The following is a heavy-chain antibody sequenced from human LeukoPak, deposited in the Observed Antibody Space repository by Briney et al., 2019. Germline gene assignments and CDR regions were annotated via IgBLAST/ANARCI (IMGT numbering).Heavy chain of an antibody. CDR2: IYYSGST. J-gene: IGHJ6*03. V-gene: IGHV4-59*12. Sequence: TSETLSLTCTVSGGSISSYYWSWIRQPPGKGLEWIGYIYYSGSTKYNPSLKSRVTMSIDTSKNQFSLRLSSVTAADTAVYYCARGYSGYSSSWANYYYYMDVWGKGTTVTISS. CDR1: GGSISSYY. D-gene: IGHD6-13*01. CDR3: ARGYSGYSSSWANYYYYMDV.